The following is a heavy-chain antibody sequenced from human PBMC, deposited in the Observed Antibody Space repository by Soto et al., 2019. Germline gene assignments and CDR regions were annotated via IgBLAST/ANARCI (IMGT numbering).Heavy chain of an antibody. J-gene: IGHJ4*02. CDR3: ARDLGYDIPMVAPY. CDR2: ISAYNGNT. Sequence: GASVQVSCKASGYTFTSYGIIWLRQAPGQGLEWMGWISAYNGNTNYAQKLQGRVTMTTDTSTSTAYMELRSLRSDDTAVYYCARDLGYDIPMVAPYWGQGTLVTDSS. V-gene: IGHV1-18*01. CDR1: GYTFTSYG. D-gene: IGHD3-9*01.